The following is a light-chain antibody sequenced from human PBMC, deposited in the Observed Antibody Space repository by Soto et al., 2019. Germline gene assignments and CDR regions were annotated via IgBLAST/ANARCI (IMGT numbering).Light chain of an antibody. CDR3: QQRKSWPLT. CDR1: QSIDSY. CDR2: DAS. J-gene: IGKJ4*01. Sequence: EIVLTQSPVTLSLSPGERATLSCRASQSIDSYLIWYQQKRGQAPRIVIYDASKRAPGIPARFSGSGSGTDFTLTISSLEPEDFAVYYCQQRKSWPLTFGGGTKVESK. V-gene: IGKV3-11*01.